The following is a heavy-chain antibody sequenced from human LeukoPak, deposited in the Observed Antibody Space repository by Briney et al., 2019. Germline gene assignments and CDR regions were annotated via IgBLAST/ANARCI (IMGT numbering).Heavy chain of an antibody. D-gene: IGHD5-24*01. CDR3: ERARDGYNQY. J-gene: IGHJ1*01. V-gene: IGHV3-48*03. CDR1: GFILSRYE. CDR2: ISSSGSSV. Sequence: GGSLRLSCAASGFILSRYEMHWVHQAPGKALQWVSYISSSGSSVSYTDSVKGRFSISRDTAMNSLYLQMNRLRAEDTAVYYCERARDGYNQYWGRGTLVTVSS.